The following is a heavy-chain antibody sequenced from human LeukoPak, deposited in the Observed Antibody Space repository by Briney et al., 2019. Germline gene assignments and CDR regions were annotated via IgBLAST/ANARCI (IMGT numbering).Heavy chain of an antibody. Sequence: SETLSLTCTVSGGSISSYYWSWIRQPAGKGLEWIGRIYTSGSTNHNPSLKSRVTMSVDTSKNQFSLKLSSVTAADTAVYCCARDSNWSPHFDYWGQGTLATVSS. CDR1: GGSISSYY. CDR2: IYTSGST. CDR3: ARDSNWSPHFDY. D-gene: IGHD1-1*01. V-gene: IGHV4-4*07. J-gene: IGHJ4*02.